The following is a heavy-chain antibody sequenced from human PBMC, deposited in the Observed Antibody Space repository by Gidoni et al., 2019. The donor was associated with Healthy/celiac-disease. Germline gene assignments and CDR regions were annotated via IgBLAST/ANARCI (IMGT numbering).Heavy chain of an antibody. D-gene: IGHD3-3*01. Sequence: QVQLQESGPGLVKPSGTLSLTCAVSGGSISSSNCWSWVRQPPGKGLEWIGEIYHSGSTNYNPSLKSRVTISVDKSKNQFSLKLSSVTAADTAVYYCARESNEYDFWSGYYRGTIDYWGQGTLVTVSS. CDR1: GGSISSSNC. CDR3: ARESNEYDFWSGYYRGTIDY. J-gene: IGHJ4*02. CDR2: IYHSGST. V-gene: IGHV4-4*02.